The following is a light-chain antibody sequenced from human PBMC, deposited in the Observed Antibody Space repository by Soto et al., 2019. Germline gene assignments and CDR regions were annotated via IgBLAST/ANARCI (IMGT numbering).Light chain of an antibody. CDR3: LLFNTYPQA. CDR2: DAS. J-gene: IGKJ4*01. CDR1: QGIGSA. V-gene: IGKV1-13*02. Sequence: ALPLTQSPSSLSASIGDRVTITCRARQGIGSALAWSQQAPGKPPKLLIFDASTLENGVPSRFSGGGSGTDFTLTISILQPEDFATYYCLLFNTYPQAFGGGTKVEIK.